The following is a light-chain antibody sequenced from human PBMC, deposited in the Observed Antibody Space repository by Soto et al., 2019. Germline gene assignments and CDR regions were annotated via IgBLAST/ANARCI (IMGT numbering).Light chain of an antibody. J-gene: IGLJ2*01. CDR2: EGS. Sequence: QSALTQPASVSGSPGQSITISCTGTSSDVGSYNLVSWYQQHPGKAPKLMIYEGSKRPSGVSNRFSGSKSGNTASLTISGLQAEDAADYYCCSYAGSSTFDVVFGGGTKRTVL. V-gene: IGLV2-23*03. CDR3: CSYAGSSTFDVV. CDR1: SSDVGSYNL.